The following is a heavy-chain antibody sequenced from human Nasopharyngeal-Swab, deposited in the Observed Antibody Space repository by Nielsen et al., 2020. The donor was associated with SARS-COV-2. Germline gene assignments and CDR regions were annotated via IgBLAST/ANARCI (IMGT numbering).Heavy chain of an antibody. J-gene: IGHJ6*03. Sequence: GESLKISCAASGFTFSSYGMHWVRQAPGKGLEWVAVIWYDGSNKYYADSVKGRFTISRDNSKNTLYLKMNSLRAEETAVYYCARDLVYGEPREDIGGKGTRVTVS. CDR1: GFTFSSYG. D-gene: IGHD4-17*01. CDR3: ARDLVYGEPREDI. V-gene: IGHV3-33*01. CDR2: IWYDGSNK.